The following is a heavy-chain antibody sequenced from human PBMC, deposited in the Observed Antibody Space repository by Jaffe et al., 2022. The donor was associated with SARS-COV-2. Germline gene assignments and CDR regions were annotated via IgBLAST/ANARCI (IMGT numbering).Heavy chain of an antibody. D-gene: IGHD2-8*02. Sequence: QVQLQESGPGLVKPSQTLSLTCTVSGGSFSSGNYYWSWIRQPAGKGLEWIGRYHTSGSTNYNPSLKNRVTISVDTSKNQFSLKLSSVTAADTAVYYCVLNGSGPNDYWGQGTLVTVSS. CDR1: GGSFSSGNYY. V-gene: IGHV4-61*02. CDR2: YHTSGST. J-gene: IGHJ4*02. CDR3: VLNGSGPNDY.